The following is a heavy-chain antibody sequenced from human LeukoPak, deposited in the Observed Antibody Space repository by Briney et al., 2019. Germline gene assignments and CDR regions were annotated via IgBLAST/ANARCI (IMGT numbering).Heavy chain of an antibody. V-gene: IGHV3-74*01. J-gene: IGHJ4*02. CDR1: GLTLSGYW. D-gene: IGHD5-18*01. CDR3: ARARGNTYGYFEY. CDR2: INGDASST. Sequence: GGSLRLSCAASGLTLSGYWMHWVRQAPGKGLVWVSRINGDASSTSYADSVKGRFTISRDNAKSTLYLQMNSLRVENTAVYYCARARGNTYGYFEYWGQGTLVTVSS.